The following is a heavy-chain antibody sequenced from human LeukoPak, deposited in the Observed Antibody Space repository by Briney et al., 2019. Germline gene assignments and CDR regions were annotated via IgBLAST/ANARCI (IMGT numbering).Heavy chain of an antibody. CDR1: GGTFSSYA. V-gene: IGHV1-69*13. CDR2: IIPIFGTA. Sequence: GASVKVSCKASGGTFSSYAISWVRQAPGQGLEWMGGIIPIFGTANYAQKFQGRVTITADESTSTAYMELSSLRSEDTAVYYCAREGVGYQLPFDYWGQGTLVTVSS. D-gene: IGHD2-2*01. CDR3: AREGVGYQLPFDY. J-gene: IGHJ4*02.